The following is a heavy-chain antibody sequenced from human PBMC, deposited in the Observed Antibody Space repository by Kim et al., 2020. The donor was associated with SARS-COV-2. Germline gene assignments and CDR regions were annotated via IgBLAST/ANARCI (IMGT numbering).Heavy chain of an antibody. CDR3: ARGCDSSGWGAFDI. J-gene: IGHJ3*02. Sequence: NPSLKSRVTISVDTSKNQFSLKLSSVTAAGTAVYYCARGCDSSGWGAFDIWGQGTMVTVSS. V-gene: IGHV4-39*07. D-gene: IGHD3-22*01.